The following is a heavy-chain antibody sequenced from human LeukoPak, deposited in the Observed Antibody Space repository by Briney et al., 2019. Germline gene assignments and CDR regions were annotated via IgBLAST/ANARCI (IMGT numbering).Heavy chain of an antibody. CDR2: IKQDGSDK. V-gene: IGHV3-7*03. D-gene: IGHD4-23*01. J-gene: IGHJ4*02. CDR3: ARGGGHLDC. Sequence: GGSLRLSCAASGFSFSSYWMSWVRQAPGKGLEWVANIKQDGSDKYYLTSVRGRFTTSRDNAKNSLFLQMNSLRVEDTAVYYCARGGGHLDCWGQGTLVTVSS. CDR1: GFSFSSYW.